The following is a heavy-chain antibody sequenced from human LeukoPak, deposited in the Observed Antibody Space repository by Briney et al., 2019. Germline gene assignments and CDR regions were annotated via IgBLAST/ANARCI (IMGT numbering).Heavy chain of an antibody. Sequence: GGTLRLSCAASGFTFSSCGMSWVRQAPGKGLEWVANIKQDGSEKYYVDSVKGRFTISRDNAKNSLYLQMNSLRAEDTAVYYCARGDYYFDYWGQGTLVTVSS. J-gene: IGHJ4*02. CDR3: ARGDYYFDY. CDR1: GFTFSSCG. V-gene: IGHV3-7*01. CDR2: IKQDGSEK.